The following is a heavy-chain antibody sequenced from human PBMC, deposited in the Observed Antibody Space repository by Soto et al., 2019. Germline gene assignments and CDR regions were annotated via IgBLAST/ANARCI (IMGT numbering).Heavy chain of an antibody. V-gene: IGHV3-23*01. CDR1: GFTFSSYA. J-gene: IGHJ4*02. CDR3: AKVSCSSTSCPNAGSDY. D-gene: IGHD2-2*01. Sequence: PGGSLRLSCAASGFTFSSYAMSWVRQAPGKGLEWVSAISGSGGSTYYADSVKGRFTISRDNSKNTLYLQMNSLRAEDTAVYYCAKVSCSSTSCPNAGSDYWGQGTLVTVSS. CDR2: ISGSGGST.